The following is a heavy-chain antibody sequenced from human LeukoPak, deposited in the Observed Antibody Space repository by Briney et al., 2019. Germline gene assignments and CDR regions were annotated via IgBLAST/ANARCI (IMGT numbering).Heavy chain of an antibody. D-gene: IGHD3-22*01. Sequence: NPSETLSLTCTGSGCSISSYYWSWLRQPAGKGLEGSGRIYTSGSTNYTPSLKSRVTMSVDTSKNQSSLKLSSLTAADTAVYYCARDGSSGYLHDYWRQGTLVTVSS. CDR2: IYTSGST. CDR3: ARDGSSGYLHDY. CDR1: GCSISSYY. J-gene: IGHJ4*02. V-gene: IGHV4-4*07.